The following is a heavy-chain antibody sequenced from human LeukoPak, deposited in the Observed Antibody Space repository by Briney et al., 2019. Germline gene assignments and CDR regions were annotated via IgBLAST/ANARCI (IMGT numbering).Heavy chain of an antibody. CDR3: ARDYLRADSSGYYSLGY. J-gene: IGHJ4*02. CDR1: GYTFTSYY. CDR2: INPSDGST. V-gene: IGHV1-46*01. Sequence: ASVKVSCKASGYTFTSYYMHWVRQAPGQGLEWMGIINPSDGSTSYAQKFQGRVTMTRDTSTSTVYMELSSLRSEDTAVYYCARDYLRADSSGYYSLGYWGQGTLVTVSS. D-gene: IGHD3-22*01.